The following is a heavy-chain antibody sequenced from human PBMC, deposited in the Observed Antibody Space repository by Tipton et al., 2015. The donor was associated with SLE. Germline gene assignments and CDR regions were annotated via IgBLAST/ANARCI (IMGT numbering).Heavy chain of an antibody. CDR3: ARAPQWEPPTFDI. V-gene: IGHV1-18*01. Sequence: QLVQSGAEVKKPGASVKVSCKASGYTFSTYGINWVRQAPGQGLEWMGWISAYNGNTHYAQKLQGRVTMTTDTSTNTAYMDLRSLRSDDTAVYYCARAPQWEPPTFDIWGQGTMVTVSS. J-gene: IGHJ3*02. D-gene: IGHD1-26*01. CDR2: ISAYNGNT. CDR1: GYTFSTYG.